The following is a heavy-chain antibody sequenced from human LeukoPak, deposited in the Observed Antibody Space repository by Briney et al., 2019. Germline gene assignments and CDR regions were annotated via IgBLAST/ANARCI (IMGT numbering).Heavy chain of an antibody. CDR2: IYHSGST. Sequence: PSETLSLTCTVSGGSISSGGYYWSWIRQPPGKGLEWIGYIYHSGSTYYNPSLKSRVTISIDASKNQFSLKLSSVTAADTAVYYCARDVDYSNNGAFDIWGQGTMVTVSS. CDR1: GGSISSGGYY. J-gene: IGHJ3*02. V-gene: IGHV4-30-2*01. CDR3: ARDVDYSNNGAFDI. D-gene: IGHD4-11*01.